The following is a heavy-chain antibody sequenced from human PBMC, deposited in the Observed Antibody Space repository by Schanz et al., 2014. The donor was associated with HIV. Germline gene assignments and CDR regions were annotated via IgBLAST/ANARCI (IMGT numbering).Heavy chain of an antibody. V-gene: IGHV3-30*18. CDR3: AKDRGYCDGSGCYWGDY. CDR1: GFTFRSYA. CDR2: ISYDGNYK. J-gene: IGHJ4*02. Sequence: QVQLVESGGGVVQPGRSLRLSCEASGFTFRSYAMHWVRQGPGKGLEWVAVISYDGNYKIYSESVKGRFTISRDNSKNTLYLHMSSLRREDTAVYYCAKDRGYCDGSGCYWGDYWGQGTLVTVSS. D-gene: IGHD2-15*01.